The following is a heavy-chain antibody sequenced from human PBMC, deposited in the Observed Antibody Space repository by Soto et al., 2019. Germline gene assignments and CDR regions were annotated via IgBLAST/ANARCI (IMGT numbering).Heavy chain of an antibody. Sequence: GASVMVSCKASGYTFTSYYMHWVRQAPGQGLEWMGIINPSGGSTSYAQKFQGRVTMTRDTSTSTVYMELSSLRSEDTAVYYCARGGYCGGDCYPSTFDYWGQGTLVTVSS. CDR1: GYTFTSYY. D-gene: IGHD2-21*02. V-gene: IGHV1-46*01. J-gene: IGHJ4*02. CDR3: ARGGYCGGDCYPSTFDY. CDR2: INPSGGST.